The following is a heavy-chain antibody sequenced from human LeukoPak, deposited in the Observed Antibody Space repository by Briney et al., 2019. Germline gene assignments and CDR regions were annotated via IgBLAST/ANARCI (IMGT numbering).Heavy chain of an antibody. CDR1: GFTFSSYG. CDR3: AKASTWIQLWLPYYYYYMDV. J-gene: IGHJ6*03. V-gene: IGHV3-30*02. Sequence: PGGSLRLSCAASGFTFSSYGMHWVRQAPGKGLEWVAFIRYDGSNKYYADSVKGRFTISRDNSKNTLYLQMNSLRAEDTAVYYCAKASTWIQLWLPYYYYYMDVWGKGTTVTISS. D-gene: IGHD5-18*01. CDR2: IRYDGSNK.